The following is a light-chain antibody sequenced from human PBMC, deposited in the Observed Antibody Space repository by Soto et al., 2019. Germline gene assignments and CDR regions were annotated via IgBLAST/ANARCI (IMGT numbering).Light chain of an antibody. CDR1: SSNIGSHT. CDR3: AAWDDSLNGPV. V-gene: IGLV1-44*01. Sequence: QAVVTQPPSASGTPGQRVTISCSGSSSNIGSHTVNWYQQLPGTAPKLLIYSNNHRPSGVPDRFSGSKSGTSASLAISGLQSEDEADYYCAAWDDSLNGPVFGTGTKLTVL. J-gene: IGLJ1*01. CDR2: SNN.